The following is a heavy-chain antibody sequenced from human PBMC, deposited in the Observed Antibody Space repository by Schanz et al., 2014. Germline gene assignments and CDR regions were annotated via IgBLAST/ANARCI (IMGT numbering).Heavy chain of an antibody. CDR3: ARKMKLGVYGGKGHDSLDI. J-gene: IGHJ3*02. CDR2: INSVGSNT. Sequence: EVQLVQSVGGLVQPGGSLRLSCAASGFTFSSHWMHWVRQDPGKGLVWVARINSVGSNTDYADSVTGRFTISRDNAKNTLYLQMNTLRAEDTAVYYCARKMKLGVYGGKGHDSLDIWGQGTMVTVSS. CDR1: GFTFSSHW. V-gene: IGHV3-74*01. D-gene: IGHD4-17*01.